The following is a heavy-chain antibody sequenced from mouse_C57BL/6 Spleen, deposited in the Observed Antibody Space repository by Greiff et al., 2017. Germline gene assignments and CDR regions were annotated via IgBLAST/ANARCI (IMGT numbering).Heavy chain of an antibody. J-gene: IGHJ1*03. D-gene: IGHD4-1*01. Sequence: QVQLKQPGAELVKPGASVKMSCKASGYTFTSYWITWVKQRPGQGLEWIGDIYPGSGSTNYNEKFKSKATLTVDTSSSTAYMQLSSLTSEDSAVYYCARRWDPFWYFDVWGTGTTVTVSS. V-gene: IGHV1-55*01. CDR3: ARRWDPFWYFDV. CDR2: IYPGSGST. CDR1: GYTFTSYW.